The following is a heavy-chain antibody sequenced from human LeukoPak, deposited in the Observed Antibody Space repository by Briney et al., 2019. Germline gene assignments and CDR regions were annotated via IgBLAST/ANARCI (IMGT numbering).Heavy chain of an antibody. CDR2: ISYDGSNK. V-gene: IGHV3-30*18. D-gene: IGHD6-19*01. J-gene: IGHJ4*02. Sequence: GGSLRLSCAASGFTFSSYGMHWVRQAPGKGLEWVAVISYDGSNKYYADSVKGRFTISRDNSKNTLYLQMNSLRAEDTAVYYCAKDRTSHAFIRSGQPYDYWGQGTLVTVSS. CDR1: GFTFSSYG. CDR3: AKDRTSHAFIRSGQPYDY.